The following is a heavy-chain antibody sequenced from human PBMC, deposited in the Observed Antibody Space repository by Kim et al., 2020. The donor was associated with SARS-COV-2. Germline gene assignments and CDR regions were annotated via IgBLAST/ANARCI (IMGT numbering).Heavy chain of an antibody. D-gene: IGHD3-10*01. CDR3: ARDNRGRVLWFGETDSVDI. V-gene: IGHV3-11*06. J-gene: IGHJ3*02. Sequence: GRFTISRDNAKNSPYLQMNSLGAEDTAVYYCARDNRGRVLWFGETDSVDIWGQGTMVTVSS.